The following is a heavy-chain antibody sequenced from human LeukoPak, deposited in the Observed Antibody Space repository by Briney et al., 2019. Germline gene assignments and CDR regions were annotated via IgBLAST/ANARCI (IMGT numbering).Heavy chain of an antibody. CDR2: IIPIFGTA. D-gene: IGHD3-3*01. CDR1: GGTFSSYA. J-gene: IGHJ4*02. CDR3: ARGTIFGVVTNWYFDY. V-gene: IGHV1-69*05. Sequence: SVKVSCKASGGTFSSYAISWVRQAPGQGPEWMGGIIPIFGTANYAQKFQGRVTITTDESTSTAYMELSSLRSEDTAVYYCARGTIFGVVTNWYFDYWGQGTLVTVSS.